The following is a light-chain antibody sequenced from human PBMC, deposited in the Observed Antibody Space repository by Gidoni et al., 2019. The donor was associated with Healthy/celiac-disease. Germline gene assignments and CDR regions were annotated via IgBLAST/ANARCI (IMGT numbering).Light chain of an antibody. J-gene: IGKJ2*01. V-gene: IGKV3-15*01. CDR2: GAS. Sequence: EIVMTQSPATLSVSPGGRATLSCRASQSVSSNLALYQQKPGQAPRLLIYGASTRATGIPARFSGSGSGTEFTLTISSLQSEDFAVYYCQQYNNWPYTFGQGTKLEIK. CDR1: QSVSSN. CDR3: QQYNNWPYT.